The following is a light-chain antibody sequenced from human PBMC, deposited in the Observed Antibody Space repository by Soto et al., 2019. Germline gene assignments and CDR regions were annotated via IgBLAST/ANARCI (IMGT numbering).Light chain of an antibody. CDR2: EVS. J-gene: IGLJ3*02. Sequence: QSVLTQPASVSGSPGQSITISCTGTGSDVGGYNYVSWYQQHPGKAPKLMIYEVSNRPSGVSNRFSGSKSGNTASLTISGLQAEDEADSYCSSYTSSSSLKWVFGGGTKLTVL. V-gene: IGLV2-14*01. CDR3: SSYTSSSSLKWV. CDR1: GSDVGGYNY.